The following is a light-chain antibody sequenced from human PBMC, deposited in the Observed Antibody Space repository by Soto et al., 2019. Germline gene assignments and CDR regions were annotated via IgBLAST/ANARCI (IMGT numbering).Light chain of an antibody. J-gene: IGLJ3*02. CDR2: SDS. Sequence: SYVLTQPPSVSVAPGQTARITCGGTNIGSKSVHWYQQKPGQAPVLVISSDSDRPSAIPERFSGSNSGNTATLTISRVEAGDEADYYCQVWDNTRDHVVFGGGTKVTVL. CDR3: QVWDNTRDHVV. CDR1: NIGSKS. V-gene: IGLV3-21*04.